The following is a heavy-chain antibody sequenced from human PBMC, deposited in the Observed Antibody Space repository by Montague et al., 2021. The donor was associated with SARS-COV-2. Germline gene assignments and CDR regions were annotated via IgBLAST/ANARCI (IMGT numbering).Heavy chain of an antibody. CDR1: GGSISSYY. CDR2: FNTTGST. V-gene: IGHV4-4*07. Sequence: SETLSLTCTVSGGSISSYYWSWIRQPAGKGLEWIGRFNTTGSTNYNPSLKSRVTMSVDTSKNQFSLKLSSVTAADTAVYYCARATFYSSGWWDHWYFDLWGQGTLVTVSS. CDR3: ARATFYSSGWWDHWYFDL. J-gene: IGHJ2*01. D-gene: IGHD6-19*01.